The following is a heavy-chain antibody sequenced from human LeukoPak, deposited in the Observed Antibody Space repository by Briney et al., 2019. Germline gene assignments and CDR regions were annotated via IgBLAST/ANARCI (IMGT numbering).Heavy chain of an antibody. CDR1: GYTFTSYG. J-gene: IGHJ5*02. CDR3: AGYGSGSYYSWFDP. V-gene: IGHV1-18*01. D-gene: IGHD3-10*01. CDR2: ISAYNGNT. Sequence: GASVKVSCKASGYTFTSYGISWVRQAPGQGLEWMGWISAYNGNTNYAQKLQGRVTMTIDTSTSTAYMELRSLRSDDTAVYYCAGYGSGSYYSWFDPWGQGTLVTVSS.